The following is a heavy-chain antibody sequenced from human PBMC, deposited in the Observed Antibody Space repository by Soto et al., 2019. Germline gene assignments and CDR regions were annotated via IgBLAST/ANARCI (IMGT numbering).Heavy chain of an antibody. J-gene: IGHJ4*02. CDR1: GFTFSTYA. Sequence: PGGSLILSCAASGFTFSTYAMSWVRQAPGKGLEWVSAISGSGGSTYYADSVKGRFTISRDNSKNTLYLQMNSLRAEDTAVYYCAKDLVPPEPLYFDFWGQGTPVTVSS. CDR3: AKDLVPPEPLYFDF. CDR2: ISGSGGST. D-gene: IGHD6-6*01. V-gene: IGHV3-23*01.